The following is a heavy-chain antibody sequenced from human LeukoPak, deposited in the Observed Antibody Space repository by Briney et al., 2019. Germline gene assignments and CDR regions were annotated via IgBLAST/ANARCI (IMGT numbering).Heavy chain of an antibody. CDR3: ARGVFKQLVM. D-gene: IGHD6-13*01. CDR2: INPNSGGT. V-gene: IGHV1-2*02. Sequence: ASVKVSCKASGYTFTSYGISWVRQAPGQGLEWMGWINPNSGGTNYAQKFQGRVTMTRDTSISTAYMELSRLRSDDTAVYYCARGVFKQLVMWGQGTLVTVSS. J-gene: IGHJ4*02. CDR1: GYTFTSYG.